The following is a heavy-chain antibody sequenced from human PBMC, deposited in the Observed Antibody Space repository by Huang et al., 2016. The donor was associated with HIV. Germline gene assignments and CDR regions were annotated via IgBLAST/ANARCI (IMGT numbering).Heavy chain of an antibody. D-gene: IGHD3-3*01. CDR1: GFTFSSYG. CDR2: MSYDEDNK. CDR3: ARGPIRFLAWLLNFDY. J-gene: IGHJ4*02. V-gene: IGHV3-30*03. Sequence: QILLIESGGGVVQPGRSLRLSCAASGFTFSSYGMHWVRQAPGKGRERRAVMSYDEDNKYHADSLRGRFTSSRDNSKNSLYVQMNSLRIEDTAVDYCARGPIRFLAWLLNFDYWGQGALVTVSS.